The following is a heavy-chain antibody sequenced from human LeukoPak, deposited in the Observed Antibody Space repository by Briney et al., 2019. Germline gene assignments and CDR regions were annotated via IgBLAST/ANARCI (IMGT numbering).Heavy chain of an antibody. V-gene: IGHV4-34*01. CDR2: INHSGST. J-gene: IGHJ3*01. D-gene: IGHD5-24*01. CDR3: VEHRDGYNF. CDR1: GGSLTGYY. Sequence: PSESLSPTCAVDGGSLTGYYSSWIRQPPGKGREWIGEINHSGSTNYDPSLKGRVTISVDASKSQFCLKLSFVTAADTAVYYCVEHRDGYNFWGRGTMVTVSS.